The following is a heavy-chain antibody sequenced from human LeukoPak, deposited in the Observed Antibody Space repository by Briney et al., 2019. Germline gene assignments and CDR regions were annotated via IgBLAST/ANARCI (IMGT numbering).Heavy chain of an antibody. CDR2: IIPIFGTA. Sequence: GASVKVSCKASGGTFSSYAISWVRQAPGQGLEWMGGIIPIFGTANYAQKFQGRVTITADESTSTAYMELSSLRSEDTAMYYCARRPTYYYDSSGYSNWFGPWGQGTLVTVSS. CDR3: ARRPTYYYDSSGYSNWFGP. D-gene: IGHD3-22*01. V-gene: IGHV1-69*13. J-gene: IGHJ5*02. CDR1: GGTFSSYA.